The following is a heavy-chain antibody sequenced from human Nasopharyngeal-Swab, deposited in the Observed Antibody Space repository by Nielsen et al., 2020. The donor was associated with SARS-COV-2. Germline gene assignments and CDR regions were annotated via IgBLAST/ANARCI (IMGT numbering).Heavy chain of an antibody. CDR3: ARGGRSDYYDARDVWGRGLDV. CDR2: ISPSGGT. V-gene: IGHV4-34*01. CDR1: GGSFRGNY. J-gene: IGHJ6*02. D-gene: IGHD3-16*01. Sequence: SETLSRTCAFYGGSFRGNYWHWIRQPPGEGLEWIGEISPSGGTNYGPSLKNRVTISLDTSKYPFSLTVRTATAADTSVYFCARGGRSDYYDARDVWGRGLDVWGQGTKVTVSS.